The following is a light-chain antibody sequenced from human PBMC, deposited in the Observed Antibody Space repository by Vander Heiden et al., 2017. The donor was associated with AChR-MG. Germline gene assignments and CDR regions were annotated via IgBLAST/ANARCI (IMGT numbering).Light chain of an antibody. J-gene: IGLJ3*02. Sequence: QSVLTQPPSVSGAPGPRVTISCTGSSSNIGAGYDVHWYHQLPGSAPKLLIYGNNNRPSGVPDRFSGSKSGTSASLAITGLQAEDEADYYCQSYDSSLSGSVFGGGTKVTVL. CDR3: QSYDSSLSGSV. CDR1: SSNIGAGYD. V-gene: IGLV1-40*01. CDR2: GNN.